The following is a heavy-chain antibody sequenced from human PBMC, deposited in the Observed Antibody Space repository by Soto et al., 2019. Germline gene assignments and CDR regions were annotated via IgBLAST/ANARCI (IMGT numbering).Heavy chain of an antibody. D-gene: IGHD6-6*01. CDR2: ISGSGGST. V-gene: IGHV3-23*01. Sequence: GGSLRLSCAASGFTFSSYARSCVVQAPGKGVEWVSAISGSGGSTYYADSVKGRFTISRDNSKNTLYLQMNRLRAEDTAVYYCAKDLGIAARPGYYGMDVWGQGTTVTVSS. CDR3: AKDLGIAARPGYYGMDV. J-gene: IGHJ6*02. CDR1: GFTFSSYA.